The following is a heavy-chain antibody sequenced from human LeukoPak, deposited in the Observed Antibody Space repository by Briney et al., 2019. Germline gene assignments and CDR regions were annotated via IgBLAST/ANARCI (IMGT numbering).Heavy chain of an antibody. D-gene: IGHD3-22*01. CDR2: ISAYNGNT. CDR3: ARWFEVAGPTYYYDSSGP. J-gene: IGHJ5*02. CDR1: GYTSTSYG. Sequence: GASVKVSCKASGYTSTSYGISWVRQAPGQGLEWMGWISAYNGNTNYAQKLQGRVTMTTDTSTSTAYMELRSLRSDDTAVYYCARWFEVAGPTYYYDSSGPWGQGTLVTVSS. V-gene: IGHV1-18*01.